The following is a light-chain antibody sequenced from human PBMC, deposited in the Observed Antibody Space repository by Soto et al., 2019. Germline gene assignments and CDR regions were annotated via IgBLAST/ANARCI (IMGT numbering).Light chain of an antibody. CDR1: SSDVDDYRY. CDR3: CSYVTTPEI. V-gene: IGLV2-11*01. Sequence: SALAQPGSVCGSPGQLLTISCTGTSSDVDDYRYVSWYQQYPGKAPKLVIYDGTKRPSGVPDRFSGSNSGNTASLTISGLQAEDEADYYCCSYVTTPEIFGTGTKVTVL. J-gene: IGLJ1*01. CDR2: DGT.